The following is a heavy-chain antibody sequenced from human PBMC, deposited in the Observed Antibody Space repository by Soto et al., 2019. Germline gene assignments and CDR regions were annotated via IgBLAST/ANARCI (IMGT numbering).Heavy chain of an antibody. J-gene: IGHJ4*02. V-gene: IGHV3-23*01. CDR1: GCTFTSYA. CDR2: IADTGAT. Sequence: GWLRRSGAASGCTFTSYAMNWVRQAPGKGPEWVSHIADTGATYYADSVKGRFTISRDISKNKLFLQMNSLRAEDTAVYYCAKSLNMATSFDYWGQGTLVTVSS. CDR3: AKSLNMATSFDY. D-gene: IGHD3-10*01.